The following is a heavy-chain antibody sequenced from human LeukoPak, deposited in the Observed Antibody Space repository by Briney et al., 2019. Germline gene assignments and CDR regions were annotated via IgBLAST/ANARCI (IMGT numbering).Heavy chain of an antibody. CDR3: ARGYYGGDCDY. J-gene: IGHJ4*02. D-gene: IGHD3-22*01. CDR2: ISYSGGT. Sequence: SETLSLTCTVSGGSISSGDYYWSWIRQPPGKGLEWIGYISYSGGTYYTPSLKSRVTISVDPSKNQFSLKLSSVTAADTAVYYCARGYYGGDCDYWGQETLVTVPS. CDR1: GGSISSGDYY. V-gene: IGHV4-30-4*01.